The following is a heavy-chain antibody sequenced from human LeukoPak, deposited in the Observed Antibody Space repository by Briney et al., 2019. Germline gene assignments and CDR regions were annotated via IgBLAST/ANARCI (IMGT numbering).Heavy chain of an antibody. V-gene: IGHV3-23*01. D-gene: IGHD3-22*01. CDR3: AKVVHYWDSSGWPQDD. J-gene: IGHJ4*02. CDR2: ISGSGGST. Sequence: QAGGSLRLSCAASGFTFSSYAMSWVRQAPGKGLEWVSAISGSGGSTYYADSVKGRFTISRDNSKNTLYLQMNSLRAGDTAVYYWAKVVHYWDSSGWPQDDWGQGTLVTVSS. CDR1: GFTFSSYA.